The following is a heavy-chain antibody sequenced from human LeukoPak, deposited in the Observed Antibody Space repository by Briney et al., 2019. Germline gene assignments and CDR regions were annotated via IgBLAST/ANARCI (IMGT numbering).Heavy chain of an antibody. Sequence: GGSLRLSCAASGFIFSDYGMHWVRQAPGKGLEWVAVIWNNGNNRYADSVKGRFTISRDNSKNTLYLQMNSLRAEDTAVYYCAKIAAAGSALRGDYFDYWGQGTLVTVSS. CDR3: AKIAAAGSALRGDYFDY. J-gene: IGHJ4*02. V-gene: IGHV3-33*06. CDR1: GFIFSDYG. D-gene: IGHD6-13*01. CDR2: IWNNGNNR.